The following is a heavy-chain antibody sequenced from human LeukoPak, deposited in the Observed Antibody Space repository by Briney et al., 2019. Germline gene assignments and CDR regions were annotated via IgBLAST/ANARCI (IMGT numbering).Heavy chain of an antibody. CDR3: ARGEVYDFWSGPAGYYMDV. D-gene: IGHD3-3*01. Sequence: ASVKVSCKASGYTFTGYYMHWVRQSPGQGLEWMGWINPNSGGTNYAQKFQGRVTMTRDTSISTAYMELSRLRSDDTAVYYCARGEVYDFWSGPAGYYMDVWGKGPTVTVSS. J-gene: IGHJ6*03. CDR2: INPNSGGT. CDR1: GYTFTGYY. V-gene: IGHV1-2*02.